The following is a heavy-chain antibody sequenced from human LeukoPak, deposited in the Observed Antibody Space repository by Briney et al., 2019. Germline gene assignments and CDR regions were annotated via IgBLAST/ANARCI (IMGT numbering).Heavy chain of an antibody. Sequence: GGSLRLSCAASGFTFRNYWMHWIRQVPGKGLVWVSRIDTDGSTTNYADSVEGRFTICRDNARNTVYLQMNSLSADDTGVYYCVRGGSGSSYGEFVSWGQGTLVTVSS. J-gene: IGHJ5*01. CDR1: GFTFRNYW. D-gene: IGHD5-18*01. CDR2: IDTDGSTT. V-gene: IGHV3-74*01. CDR3: VRGGSGSSYGEFVS.